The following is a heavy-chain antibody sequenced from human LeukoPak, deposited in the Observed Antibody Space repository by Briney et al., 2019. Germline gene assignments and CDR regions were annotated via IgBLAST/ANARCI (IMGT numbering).Heavy chain of an antibody. Sequence: PPETLSLTCAVSGGSISSYYWSWIRQPPGKGLEWIGYIYYSGSTNYNPSLKSRVTISVDTSKNQFSLKLSSVTAADTAVYYCARVAAGGNYFDYWGQGTLVTVSS. CDR1: GGSISSYY. D-gene: IGHD6-13*01. J-gene: IGHJ4*02. CDR2: IYYSGST. V-gene: IGHV4-59*01. CDR3: ARVAAGGNYFDY.